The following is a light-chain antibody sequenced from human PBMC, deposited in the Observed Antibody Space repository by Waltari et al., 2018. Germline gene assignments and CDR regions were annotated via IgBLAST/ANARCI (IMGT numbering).Light chain of an antibody. CDR3: MQALQTLWT. V-gene: IGKV2-28*01. Sequence: DIVMTQSPLSLPVPPGEPASISCRSSQSLLHSKGYNYLDWHLQKPGQSPQLLFDLGSNRASGVPDRFSGGGSGTDCTLKISRVEAEDVGVYYCMQALQTLWTFGQGTKVEIK. CDR2: LGS. J-gene: IGKJ1*01. CDR1: QSLLHSKGYNY.